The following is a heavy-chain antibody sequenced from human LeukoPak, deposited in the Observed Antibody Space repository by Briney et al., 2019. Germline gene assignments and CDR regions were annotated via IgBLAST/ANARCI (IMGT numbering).Heavy chain of an antibody. CDR2: IYYSGST. CDR3: ARDRRYYGSGRNSRLRFFMDV. V-gene: IGHV4-59*01. J-gene: IGHJ6*03. Sequence: SETLSLTCTVSGGSISSYYWSWIRQPPGKGLEWIGYIYYSGSTNYNPSLKSRVTISVDTSKNQFSLKLSSVTAADTAVYYCARDRRYYGSGRNSRLRFFMDVWGKGTTVTVSS. D-gene: IGHD3-10*01. CDR1: GGSISSYY.